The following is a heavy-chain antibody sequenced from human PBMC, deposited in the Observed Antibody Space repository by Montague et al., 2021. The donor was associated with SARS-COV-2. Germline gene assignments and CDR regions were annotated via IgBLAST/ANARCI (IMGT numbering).Heavy chain of an antibody. D-gene: IGHD2-21*02. CDR2: NNHDGYI. J-gene: IGHJ5*02. V-gene: IGHV4-38-2*02. CDR3: ARAPCVGDCNSLAIWFDP. Sequence: SETLSLTCTVFGDSISSGYFWAWLRQSPGKGLEWIGSNNHDGYINYNKSLKSRVSISIDTSRNKISLRVTDVAAADKAVYYCARAPCVGDCNSLAIWFDPWGQGTLVSVSS. CDR1: GDSISSGYF.